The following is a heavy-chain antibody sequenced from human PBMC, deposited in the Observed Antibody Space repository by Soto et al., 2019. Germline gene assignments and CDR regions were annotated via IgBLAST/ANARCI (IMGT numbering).Heavy chain of an antibody. CDR3: ARHTKIYDILTGYFFYYFDY. CDR2: IYYSGST. J-gene: IGHJ4*02. V-gene: IGHV4-59*08. D-gene: IGHD3-9*01. CDR1: GGSISSYY. Sequence: SETLSLTCTVSGGSISSYYWSWIRQPPGKGLEWIGYIYYSGSTNYNPSLKSRVTISVDTSKNQFSLKLSSVTAADTAVYYCARHTKIYDILTGYFFYYFDYWGQGTLVTVSS.